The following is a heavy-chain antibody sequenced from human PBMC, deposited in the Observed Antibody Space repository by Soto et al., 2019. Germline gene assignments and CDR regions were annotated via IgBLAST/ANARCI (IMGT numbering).Heavy chain of an antibody. CDR2: IWYDGSST. Sequence: LRLSCAASGFTFSSLGMHWVRQAPGKGLEWVAVIWYDGSSTYYADSVKGRFTISRDNSKNTLYLQMNSLRVEDTAVYYCAKPRGGQPGPFDDWGQGTLVTVSS. V-gene: IGHV3-33*06. D-gene: IGHD3-16*01. J-gene: IGHJ4*02. CDR3: AKPRGGQPGPFDD. CDR1: GFTFSSLG.